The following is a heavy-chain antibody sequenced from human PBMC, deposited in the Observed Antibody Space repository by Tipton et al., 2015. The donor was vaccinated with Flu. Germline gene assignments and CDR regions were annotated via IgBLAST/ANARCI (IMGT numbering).Heavy chain of an antibody. Sequence: GSLRLSCAASGFTFSNYAMAWVRQAPGKGLEWVSSVSNSGGYTYYADSVKGRFTISRDNSKNTLYLQRNSLRAEDTAMYYCARAGWGGYNSRAAWGQGTLVTVSS. CDR2: VSNSGGYT. CDR1: GFTFSNYA. D-gene: IGHD5-24*01. CDR3: ARAGWGGYNSRAA. J-gene: IGHJ5*02. V-gene: IGHV3-23*01.